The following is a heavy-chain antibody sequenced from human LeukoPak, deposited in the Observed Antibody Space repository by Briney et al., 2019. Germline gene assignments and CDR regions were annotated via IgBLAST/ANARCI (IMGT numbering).Heavy chain of an antibody. CDR3: AKRPGAAAAGPTDY. CDR1: EFTFSNYA. J-gene: IGHJ4*02. Sequence: GGSLRLSCAASEFTFSNYAMSWVRRAPGKGLEWVSSITSSGGTTYYADSVKGRFTIFRDNSKNTLYLQVNSLRAEDTAVYYCAKRPGAAAAGPTDYWGQGTLVTVSS. D-gene: IGHD6-13*01. CDR2: ITSSGGTT. V-gene: IGHV3-23*01.